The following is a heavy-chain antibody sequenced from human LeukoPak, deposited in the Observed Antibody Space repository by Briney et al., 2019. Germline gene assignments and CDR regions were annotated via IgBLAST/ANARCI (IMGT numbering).Heavy chain of an antibody. CDR2: ISSSSRYI. CDR3: ARVAEAAAFDS. V-gene: IGHV3-21*06. D-gene: IGHD6-13*01. Sequence: GGSLRLSCAASGFTFNNAWMNWVRQAPGKGLEWVSSISSSSRYIYYADSMKGRFTISRDNSKNSLYLQMNSLRAEDTAVYYCARVAEAAAFDSWGQGTLVTVSS. J-gene: IGHJ4*02. CDR1: GFTFNNAW.